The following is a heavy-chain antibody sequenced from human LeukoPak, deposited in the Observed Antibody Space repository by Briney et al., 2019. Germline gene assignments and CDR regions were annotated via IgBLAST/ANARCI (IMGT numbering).Heavy chain of an antibody. D-gene: IGHD4-17*01. CDR3: ARVNYGDLDY. J-gene: IGHJ4*02. Sequence: PGGSLRLSCAASGFTFSSYAMNWARQAPGKGLEWVSAISGSGASIYYADSVKGRFTISRDNSKNTLYLQMNSLRAEDTAVYYCARVNYGDLDYWGQGTLVTVSS. CDR2: ISGSGASI. V-gene: IGHV3-23*01. CDR1: GFTFSSYA.